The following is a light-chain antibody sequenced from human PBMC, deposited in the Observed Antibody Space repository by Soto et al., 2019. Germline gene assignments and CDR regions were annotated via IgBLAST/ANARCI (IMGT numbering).Light chain of an antibody. Sequence: QSVLTQPASVSGSPGQSITISCTGTTSDIGSYNLVSWYQQHPGKAPKLMIYEVSKWPSGVSNRFSGSKSGNTASLTISGLQAEDEADYYCCSYVGSSIVVFGGGTKLTVL. CDR3: CSYVGSSIVV. J-gene: IGLJ2*01. V-gene: IGLV2-23*02. CDR1: TSDIGSYNL. CDR2: EVS.